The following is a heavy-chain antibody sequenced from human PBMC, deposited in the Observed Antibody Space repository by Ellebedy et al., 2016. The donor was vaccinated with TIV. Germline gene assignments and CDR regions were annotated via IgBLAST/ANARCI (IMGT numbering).Heavy chain of an antibody. CDR1: GFDFRTYA. D-gene: IGHD6-19*01. CDR2: LTGSGATT. Sequence: GESLKISCAASGFDFRTYAMSWVRQAPGREPKWVAGLTGSGATTYYAASVRGRFVISRDNFRNMLFVQMNSLRVEDTAVYYCAKDRSGTATSGGWDQDFDSWGQGTLVTVSA. J-gene: IGHJ4*02. V-gene: IGHV3-23*01. CDR3: AKDRSGTATSGGWDQDFDS.